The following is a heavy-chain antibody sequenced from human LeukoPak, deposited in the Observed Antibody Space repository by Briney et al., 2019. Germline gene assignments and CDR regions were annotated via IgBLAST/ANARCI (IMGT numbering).Heavy chain of an antibody. J-gene: IGHJ4*02. Sequence: GSLRLSCAAAGFTFSSYAMSWVRQAPGRGLERVSAISGSGGSTYYADSVKGLFSISRDNSKNTLYLQLNSLRAEDTAVYYCASKSRSAWGYYFDYWGQGTLVTVSS. CDR1: GFTFSSYA. D-gene: IGHD3-16*01. CDR3: ASKSRSAWGYYFDY. V-gene: IGHV3-23*01. CDR2: ISGSGGST.